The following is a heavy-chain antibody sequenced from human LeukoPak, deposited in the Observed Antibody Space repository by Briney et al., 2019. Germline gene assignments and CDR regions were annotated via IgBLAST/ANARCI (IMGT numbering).Heavy chain of an antibody. D-gene: IGHD5-18*01. CDR2: ISSSGSTI. CDR1: GFTFSSYE. V-gene: IGHV3-48*03. Sequence: GGSLRLSCAASGFTFSSYEMNWVRQAPGKGLEWVSYISSSGSTIYYADSVKGRFTISRDNAKNSLYLQMNSLRAEDTAVYYCARDHSGYSYGPLDYWGQGTLVTVSS. J-gene: IGHJ4*02. CDR3: ARDHSGYSYGPLDY.